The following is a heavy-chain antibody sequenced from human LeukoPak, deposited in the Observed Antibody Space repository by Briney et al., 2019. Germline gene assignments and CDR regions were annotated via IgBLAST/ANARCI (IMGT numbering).Heavy chain of an antibody. V-gene: IGHV1-18*04. D-gene: IGHD3-16*01. CDR1: GYTFTGYY. Sequence: ASVKVSCKASGYTFTGYYIHWVRQAPGQGLEWMGWISAYNGNTNYAQKLQGRVTMTTDTSTSTAYMELGSLRSDDTAVYYCARDYRVSWGTTDYFDYWGQGTLVTVSS. CDR2: ISAYNGNT. J-gene: IGHJ4*02. CDR3: ARDYRVSWGTTDYFDY.